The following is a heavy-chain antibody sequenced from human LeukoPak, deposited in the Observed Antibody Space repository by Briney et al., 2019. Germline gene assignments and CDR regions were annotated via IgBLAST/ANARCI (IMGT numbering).Heavy chain of an antibody. CDR3: AKDNYSNYGGWFDP. CDR1: GGSLSSYY. J-gene: IGHJ5*02. CDR2: IYTSGST. V-gene: IGHV4-4*07. D-gene: IGHD4-11*01. Sequence: SETLSLTCTVSGGSLSSYYWSWIRQPAGKGLEWIGRIYTSGSTNYNPSLKSRVTMSVDTSKNQFSLKLSSVTAADTAVYYCAKDNYSNYGGWFDPWGQGTLVTVSS.